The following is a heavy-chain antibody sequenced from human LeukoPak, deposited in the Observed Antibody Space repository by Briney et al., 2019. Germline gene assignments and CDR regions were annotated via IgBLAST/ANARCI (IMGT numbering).Heavy chain of an antibody. J-gene: IGHJ6*03. CDR1: GGSISSYH. Sequence: SETLSLTCTVSGGSISSYHWSWIRQPPGKGLEWIGYIYYSGSTNYNPSLKSRVTISVDTSKNHFSLKLSSVTAADTAVYYCARSLVVPAPYYYYYYMDVWGKGTTVTVSS. CDR3: ARSLVVPAPYYYYYYMDV. CDR2: IYYSGST. D-gene: IGHD2-2*01. V-gene: IGHV4-59*12.